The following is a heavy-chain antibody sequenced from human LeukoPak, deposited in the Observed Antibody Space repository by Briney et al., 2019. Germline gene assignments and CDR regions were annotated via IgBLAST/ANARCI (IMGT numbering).Heavy chain of an antibody. D-gene: IGHD3-22*01. CDR2: IYYSGST. Sequence: SETLSLTCTVSGGSINSYFWSWIRQPPGKGLEWIGYIYYSGSTNYNPSLKSRVTISVDTSKNQFSLKLSSVTAADTAVYYCARETYYYDSSGYRGYYYMDVWGKGTTVTISS. J-gene: IGHJ6*03. V-gene: IGHV4-59*01. CDR3: ARETYYYDSSGYRGYYYMDV. CDR1: GGSINSYF.